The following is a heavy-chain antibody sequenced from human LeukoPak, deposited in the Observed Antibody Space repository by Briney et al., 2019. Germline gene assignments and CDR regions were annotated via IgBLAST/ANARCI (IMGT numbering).Heavy chain of an antibody. D-gene: IGHD6-13*01. CDR3: ARTSYSSSWYVSSRVQYYYGMDV. J-gene: IGHJ6*02. V-gene: IGHV1-2*02. CDR2: INPNSGGT. Sequence: GASVKVSCKASGYTFTGYYMHRVRQAPGQGLEWMGWINPNSGGTNYAQKFQGRVTMTRDTSISTAYMELSRLRSDDTAVYYCARTSYSSSWYVSSRVQYYYGMDVWGQGTTVTVSS. CDR1: GYTFTGYY.